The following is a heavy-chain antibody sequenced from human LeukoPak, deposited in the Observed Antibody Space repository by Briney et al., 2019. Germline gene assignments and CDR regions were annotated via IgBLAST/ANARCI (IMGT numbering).Heavy chain of an antibody. D-gene: IGHD4-11*01. Sequence: GGSLRLSCAASGFTFSSYGMHWVRQAPGKGLEWVAFIRYDGSNKYYADSVKGRFTISRDNSKNTLYLQMNSLRAEDTAVYYCAKEVGLTTVTTLWDYFDYWGQGTLVTVSS. CDR2: IRYDGSNK. CDR1: GFTFSSYG. J-gene: IGHJ4*02. V-gene: IGHV3-30*02. CDR3: AKEVGLTTVTTLWDYFDY.